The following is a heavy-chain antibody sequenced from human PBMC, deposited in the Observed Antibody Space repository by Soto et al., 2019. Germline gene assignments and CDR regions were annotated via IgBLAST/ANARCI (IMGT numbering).Heavy chain of an antibody. J-gene: IGHJ4*02. CDR3: ERHVANDYGDHNFDY. CDR2: IYPGDSDT. CDR1: GYSFTSYW. Sequence: PGESLKISCKGSGYSFTSYWIGWVRQMPGKGLEWMGIIYPGDSDTRYSPSFQGQVTISADKSISTAYLQWSSLKASDTAMYYCERHVANDYGDHNFDYWGQGTLVTVYS. V-gene: IGHV5-51*01. D-gene: IGHD4-17*01.